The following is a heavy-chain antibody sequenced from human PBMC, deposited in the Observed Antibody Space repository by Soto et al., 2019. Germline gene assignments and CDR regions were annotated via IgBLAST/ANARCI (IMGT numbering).Heavy chain of an antibody. Sequence: EVQLLDSGGGLVQPGGSLRLSCAASGFTFSSYAMHWVRQAPGKGLQWVSYINWDGRITMYADSVKGRFTISRDNTNSHLYLQMNSLGSDDTALYYCAKDEGAAVESPGDWGQGTLVTVSS. CDR1: GFTFSSYA. D-gene: IGHD6-13*01. CDR3: AKDEGAAVESPGD. CDR2: INWDGRIT. J-gene: IGHJ4*02. V-gene: IGHV3-43*02.